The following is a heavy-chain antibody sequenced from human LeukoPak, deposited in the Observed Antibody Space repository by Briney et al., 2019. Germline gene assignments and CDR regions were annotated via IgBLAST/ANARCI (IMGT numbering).Heavy chain of an antibody. Sequence: SETLSLTCTVSGDSISSYYWSWIRRPPGKELQWIAYIHDSGSTKTNPSLKSRVTISVDTSKNQFSLILSSVTAADTAVYYCARGGRIISYLLRFLEWLSPTFDYWGQGTLVTVSS. CDR3: ARGGRIISYLLRFLEWLSPTFDY. V-gene: IGHV4-59*01. CDR2: IHDSGST. J-gene: IGHJ4*02. D-gene: IGHD3-3*01. CDR1: GDSISSYY.